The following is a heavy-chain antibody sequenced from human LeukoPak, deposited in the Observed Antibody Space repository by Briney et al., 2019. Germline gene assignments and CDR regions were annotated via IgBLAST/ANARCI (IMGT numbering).Heavy chain of an antibody. CDR2: IYYSGNT. J-gene: IGHJ4*02. CDR3: ARRIIVATIDY. D-gene: IGHD5-12*01. Sequence: SETLSLTCIVSGGSISSSNYYWAWIRQPPGKGLEWIGSIYYSGNTFYNPSLKSRVTISADTSKNQFSLKLSSVTAADTAVYYCARRIIVATIDYWGQGTLVTVSS. V-gene: IGHV4-39*01. CDR1: GGSISSSNYY.